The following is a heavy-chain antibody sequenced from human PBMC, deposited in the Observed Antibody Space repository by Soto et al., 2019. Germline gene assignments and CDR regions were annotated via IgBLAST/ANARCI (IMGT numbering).Heavy chain of an antibody. V-gene: IGHV1-46*03. Sequence: ASVKVSCKAAGYTFTSYYMHWVRQAPGQELEWMGRISPSNGGTNYAQKFQGRVTMTTDTSTSTVYMELSSLRSEDTAVYYCARDPIVVVPAAIPFDYWGQGTLVTVS. CDR1: GYTFTSYY. J-gene: IGHJ4*02. CDR2: ISPSNGGT. D-gene: IGHD2-2*01. CDR3: ARDPIVVVPAAIPFDY.